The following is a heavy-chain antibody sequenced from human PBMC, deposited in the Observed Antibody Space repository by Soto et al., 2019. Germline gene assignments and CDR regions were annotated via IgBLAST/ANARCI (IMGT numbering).Heavy chain of an antibody. Sequence: GSLRLSCAASGFTFSSYEMNWVRQAPGKGLEWVSYISSSGSTIYYADSVKGRFTISRDNAKNSLYLQMNSLRAEDTAVYYCARGFKIMIDDYWGQGTLVTVSS. V-gene: IGHV3-48*03. CDR1: GFTFSSYE. D-gene: IGHD3-22*01. CDR2: ISSSGSTI. J-gene: IGHJ4*02. CDR3: ARGFKIMIDDY.